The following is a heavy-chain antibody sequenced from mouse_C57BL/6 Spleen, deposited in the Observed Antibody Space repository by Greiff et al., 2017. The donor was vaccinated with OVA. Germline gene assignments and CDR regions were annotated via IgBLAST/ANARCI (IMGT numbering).Heavy chain of an antibody. CDR2: IYPGDGDT. Sequence: QVHVKQSGAELVKPGASVKISCKASGYAFSSYWMNWVKQRPGKGLEWIGQIYPGDGDTNYNGKFKGKATLTADKSSSTAYMQLSSLTSEDSAVYFCARYHITTVVAPAGYFDVWGTGTTVTVSS. J-gene: IGHJ1*03. CDR3: ARYHITTVVAPAGYFDV. V-gene: IGHV1-80*01. CDR1: GYAFSSYW. D-gene: IGHD1-1*01.